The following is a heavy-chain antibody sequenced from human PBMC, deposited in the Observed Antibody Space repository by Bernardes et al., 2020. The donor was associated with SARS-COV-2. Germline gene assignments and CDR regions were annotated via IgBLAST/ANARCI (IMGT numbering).Heavy chain of an antibody. J-gene: IGHJ4*02. V-gene: IGHV3-64D*06. D-gene: IGHD6-19*01. CDR3: VKADYKFFWPSSGWGGHFFDN. Sequence: GGSLRLSCSASGFTFSSYSMHWVRQAPGKGLEYVSGISSDGDNTHYADSVEDRFTISRDNSKDTLYLQLTSLRLEDTAVYYCVKADYKFFWPSSGWGGHFFDNWGQGSLLTVSS. CDR2: ISSDGDNT. CDR1: GFTFSSYS.